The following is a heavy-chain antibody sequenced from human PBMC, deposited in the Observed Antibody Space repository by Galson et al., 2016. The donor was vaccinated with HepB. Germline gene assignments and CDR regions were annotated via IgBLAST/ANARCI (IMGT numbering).Heavy chain of an antibody. CDR1: GFTFSSYG. V-gene: IGHV3-33*06. J-gene: IGHJ4*02. Sequence: SLRLSCAASGFTFSSYGMHWVRQAPGKGLEWVAVIRYDGNNKYYADSVKGRFTISRDNSKKMLYLQMNSLRAEDTAIYYCAKDLLPSGAGREDYFDYWGQGTLVTVSS. CDR3: AKDLLPSGAGREDYFDY. CDR2: IRYDGNNK. D-gene: IGHD6-19*01.